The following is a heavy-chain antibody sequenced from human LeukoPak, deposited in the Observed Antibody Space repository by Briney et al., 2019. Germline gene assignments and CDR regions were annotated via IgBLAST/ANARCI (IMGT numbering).Heavy chain of an antibody. Sequence: PGGSLRLSCAASGFTFSSYEMHWVRQAPGRGLEWVAYINSGGASIFYADSVRGRFAISRDNAKNSLYLQMSSLRAEDTAVYYCAKGAYVQEYWGQGTLVTVSS. V-gene: IGHV3-48*03. CDR3: AKGAYVQEY. CDR1: GFTFSSYE. J-gene: IGHJ4*02. CDR2: INSGGASI. D-gene: IGHD3-10*02.